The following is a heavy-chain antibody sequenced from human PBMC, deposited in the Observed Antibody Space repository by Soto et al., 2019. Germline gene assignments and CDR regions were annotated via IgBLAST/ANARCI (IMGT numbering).Heavy chain of an antibody. CDR3: ARGDDILTGFDY. V-gene: IGHV4-59*01. CDR2: IYYSGST. D-gene: IGHD3-9*01. CDR1: GGSISSYY. J-gene: IGHJ4*02. Sequence: PSETLSLTCTVSGGSISSYYWSWIRQPPGKGLEWIGYIYYSGSTNYNPSLKSRVTISVDTSKNQFSLKLSSVTAADTAVYYCARGDDILTGFDYWGQGTLVTVSS.